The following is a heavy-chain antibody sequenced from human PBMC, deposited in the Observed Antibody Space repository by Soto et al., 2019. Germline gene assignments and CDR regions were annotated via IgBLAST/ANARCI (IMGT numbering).Heavy chain of an antibody. CDR2: IYSGGST. Sequence: PGGSLRLSCAASGFTVSTKYMSWVRQVPGKGLEWVSVIYSGGSTFYADSVRGRFTISGDNSKNTVNLQMNSLRAEDTAVYYCARDPWAADYWGQGTLVTVSS. J-gene: IGHJ4*02. D-gene: IGHD3-16*01. CDR1: GFTVSTKY. CDR3: ARDPWAADY. V-gene: IGHV3-66*01.